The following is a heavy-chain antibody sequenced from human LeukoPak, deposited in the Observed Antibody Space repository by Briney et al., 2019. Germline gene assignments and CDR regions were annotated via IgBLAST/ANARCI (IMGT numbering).Heavy chain of an antibody. V-gene: IGHV3-53*04. CDR2: IYSGGST. CDR1: GFTVSSNY. Sequence: GGSLRLSRAASGFTVSSNYMSWVRQAPGKGLEWVSVIYSGGSTYYADSVKGRFTISRHNSKNTLYLQMNSLRAEDTAVYYCARLNDYAWLNPWGQGTLVTVSS. D-gene: IGHD4-17*01. J-gene: IGHJ5*02. CDR3: ARLNDYAWLNP.